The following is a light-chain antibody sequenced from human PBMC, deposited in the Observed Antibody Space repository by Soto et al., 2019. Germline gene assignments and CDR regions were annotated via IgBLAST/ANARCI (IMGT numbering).Light chain of an antibody. Sequence: QSVLPQPHSVSGSPGQSVTISCTGTNSDVGRYNSVSWYQQLPGKAPKIIISAVRQRPSGVADRFPGSKSGNTASLTIPGLQGYDEAEYFCFSCTAIDNWVFGGGTKVTVL. CDR1: NSDVGRYNS. V-gene: IGLV2-11*01. CDR3: FSCTAIDNWV. J-gene: IGLJ3*02. CDR2: AVR.